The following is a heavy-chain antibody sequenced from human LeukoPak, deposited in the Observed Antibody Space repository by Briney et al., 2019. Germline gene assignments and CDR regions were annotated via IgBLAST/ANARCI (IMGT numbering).Heavy chain of an antibody. CDR3: ARDLGYCRSTSCPYYYYYYGMDV. CDR2: IIPILGIA. V-gene: IGHV1-69*04. CDR1: GGTFSSYA. D-gene: IGHD2-2*01. Sequence: SVKVSCKASGGTFSSYAISWVRQAPGQGLEWMGRIIPILGIANYAQKFQGRVTITADKSTSTAYMELSSLRSEDTAVYYCARDLGYCRSTSCPYYYYYYGMDVWGRGTTVTVSS. J-gene: IGHJ6*02.